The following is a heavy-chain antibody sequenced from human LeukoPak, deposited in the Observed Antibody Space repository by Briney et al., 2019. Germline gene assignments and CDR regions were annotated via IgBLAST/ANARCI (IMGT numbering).Heavy chain of an antibody. CDR3: ARHPTTVTTLSWYFDL. CDR1: GGTSSSYA. Sequence: SVKVSCKASGGTSSSYAISWVRQAPGQGLEWMGGIIPIFGTANYALKFQGRVTITADESTSTAYMELSSLRSEDTAVYYCARHPTTVTTLSWYFDLWGRGTLVTVSS. CDR2: IIPIFGTA. V-gene: IGHV1-69*13. D-gene: IGHD4-17*01. J-gene: IGHJ2*01.